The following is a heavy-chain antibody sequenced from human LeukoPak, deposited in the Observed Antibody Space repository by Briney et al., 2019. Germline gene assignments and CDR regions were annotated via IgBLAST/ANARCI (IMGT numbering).Heavy chain of an antibody. CDR2: ISYDGSVE. Sequence: GGSLRLSCAASGFTFSSYGMHWVRQAPGKGLEWVAAISYDGSVEYYADSVKGRFTISRDNSKNTLYLPMNRLRAEDTAVYYCAREELYYDFWSGYSSPFDYWGQGTLVTVSS. D-gene: IGHD3-3*01. J-gene: IGHJ4*02. V-gene: IGHV3-30*03. CDR3: AREELYYDFWSGYSSPFDY. CDR1: GFTFSSYG.